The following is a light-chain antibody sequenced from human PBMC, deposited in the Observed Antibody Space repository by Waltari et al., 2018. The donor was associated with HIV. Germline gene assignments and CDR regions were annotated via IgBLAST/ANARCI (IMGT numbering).Light chain of an antibody. CDR2: KDT. CDR1: ALPKQY. Sequence: SYELTQPPSVSVSPGQTARITCFGDALPKQYVYWYQQKPGQPPVWLIYKDTERPSGIPERFSGSSSGTTVTLTISGVQAEDEADYYCHSSDSSAAYVFGTGTKVTVL. CDR3: HSSDSSAAYV. J-gene: IGLJ1*01. V-gene: IGLV3-25*03.